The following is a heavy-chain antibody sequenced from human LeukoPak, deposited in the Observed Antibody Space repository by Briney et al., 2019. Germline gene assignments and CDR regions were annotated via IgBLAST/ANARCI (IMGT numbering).Heavy chain of an antibody. CDR2: ISSSGSTI. D-gene: IGHD3-10*01. CDR3: ARFVTYGSGSYYGDGMDV. V-gene: IGHV3-48*03. CDR1: GFTFRSYE. Sequence: GGSLRLSCAASGFTFRSYEMNWVRQAPGKGLEWVSYISSSGSTIYYADSVKGRFTISRDNAKNSLYLQMNSLRAEDTAVYYCARFVTYGSGSYYGDGMDVWGQGTTVTVSS. J-gene: IGHJ6*02.